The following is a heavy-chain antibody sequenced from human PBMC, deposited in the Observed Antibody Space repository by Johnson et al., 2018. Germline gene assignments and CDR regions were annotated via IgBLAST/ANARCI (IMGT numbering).Heavy chain of an antibody. CDR3: AKCMYDTLPEYFQH. D-gene: IGHD3-9*01. V-gene: IGHV3-21*04. Sequence: VQLVESGGGLVKPGGSLRLSCAASGFTFSSYSVNWVRQAPGKGLEWVSSISSSSSYIYYADSVKGRFTISRDNSKNTLYLQMNSLRAEDTAVYYCAKCMYDTLPEYFQHWGQGTLVTVSS. CDR1: GFTFSSYS. CDR2: ISSSSSYI. J-gene: IGHJ1*01.